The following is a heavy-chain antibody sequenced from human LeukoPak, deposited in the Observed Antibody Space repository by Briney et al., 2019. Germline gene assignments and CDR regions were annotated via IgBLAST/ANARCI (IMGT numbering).Heavy chain of an antibody. CDR3: ARLQRITMAGPDYWYFDL. CDR1: GDSISSYY. Sequence: PSETLSLTCTVSGDSISSYYWSWIRQPPEKGLEWIGYIYYSGSTNYNPSLKSRVTISVDTSKTQFSLKMNPVTAADTAVYYCARLQRITMAGPDYWYFDLWGRGTLVTVSS. V-gene: IGHV4-59*01. D-gene: IGHD3-10*01. J-gene: IGHJ2*01. CDR2: IYYSGST.